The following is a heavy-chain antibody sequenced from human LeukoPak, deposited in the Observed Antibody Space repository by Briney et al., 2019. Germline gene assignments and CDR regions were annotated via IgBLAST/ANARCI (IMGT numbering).Heavy chain of an antibody. Sequence: GGPLRLSCAASGFTFSNTWMYWVRQAPGKGLEWVGRIKSEIDGGATDYAAPAQGRFTISRDDSQATLYLQMNSLKTEDTAVYYCTTGGNVIVAGTRAFDIWGQGTMVTVSS. CDR3: TTGGNVIVAGTRAFDI. CDR2: IKSEIDGGAT. V-gene: IGHV3-15*07. D-gene: IGHD5-12*01. CDR1: GFTFSNTW. J-gene: IGHJ3*02.